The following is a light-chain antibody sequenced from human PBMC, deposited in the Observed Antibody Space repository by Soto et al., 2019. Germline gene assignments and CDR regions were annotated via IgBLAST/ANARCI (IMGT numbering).Light chain of an antibody. CDR2: EVT. Sequence: QSVLTQTPSASGSPGQSVTISCTGTSSDIGGYDHVSWYQQHPGKAPKVMIYEVTKRPSGVPDRFSGSKAGNTASPTVFGLQAEDEADYYCSSFAGPVWVFGGGTKLTVL. V-gene: IGLV2-8*01. CDR1: SSDIGGYDH. J-gene: IGLJ3*02. CDR3: SSFAGPVWV.